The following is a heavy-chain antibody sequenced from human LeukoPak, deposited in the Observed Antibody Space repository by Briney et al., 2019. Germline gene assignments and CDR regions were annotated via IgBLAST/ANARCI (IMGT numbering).Heavy chain of an antibody. CDR1: GFTFSSYW. CDR3: AKGAAAGTNYMDV. Sequence: GGSLTLSCAASGFTFSSYWMSWVRQAPGKGLEWMANIKQDGSEKYYVDSVKGRFTISRDNAKNSLYLQMNSLRAEDTAVYYCAKGAAAGTNYMDVWGKGTTVTVSS. V-gene: IGHV3-7*01. D-gene: IGHD6-13*01. CDR2: IKQDGSEK. J-gene: IGHJ6*03.